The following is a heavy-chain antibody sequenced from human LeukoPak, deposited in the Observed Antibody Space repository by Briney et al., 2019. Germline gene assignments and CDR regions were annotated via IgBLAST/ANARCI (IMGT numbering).Heavy chain of an antibody. CDR2: IKQDGSEK. D-gene: IGHD1-26*01. CDR1: GFTCSNYW. CDR3: AREYSGSYYVAAFDV. J-gene: IGHJ3*01. Sequence: GGSLRLSCAASGFTCSNYWMSWVRQAPGKGLEWVANIKQDGSEKYYVDSVKGRFTVSRDKSKNTLYLQMNSLRAEDTAVYYCAREYSGSYYVAAFDVWGQGTLVTVSS. V-gene: IGHV3-7*01.